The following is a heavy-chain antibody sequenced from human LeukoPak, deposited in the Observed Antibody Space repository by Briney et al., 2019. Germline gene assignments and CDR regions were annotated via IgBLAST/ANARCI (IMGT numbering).Heavy chain of an antibody. CDR2: IYYSGST. CDR3: ARQLYVSGSYYAPMDV. Sequence: SETLSLTCTVSGGSISSYYWSWIRQPPGKGLEWIGYIYYSGSTNYNPSLKSRVTMSVDTSKNQFSLKLSSVTAADTAVYFCARQLYVSGSYYAPMDVWGKGTTVMISS. D-gene: IGHD3-10*01. CDR1: GGSISSYY. J-gene: IGHJ6*03. V-gene: IGHV4-59*08.